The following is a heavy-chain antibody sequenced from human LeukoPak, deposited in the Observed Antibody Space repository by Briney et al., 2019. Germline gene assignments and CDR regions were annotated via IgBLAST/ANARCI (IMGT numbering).Heavy chain of an antibody. CDR1: GFTFSSYS. CDR3: ARARSLWSDGSSGYYLDY. V-gene: IGHV3-21*01. Sequence: GGSLRLSCAASGFTFSSYSMNWVRQAPGKGLEWVSSISSSSSYIYYADSVKGRFTISRDNAKNSLYLQMNSLRAEDTAVYYCARARSLWSDGSSGYYLDYWGQGTLVTVSS. CDR2: ISSSSSYI. D-gene: IGHD3-22*01. J-gene: IGHJ4*02.